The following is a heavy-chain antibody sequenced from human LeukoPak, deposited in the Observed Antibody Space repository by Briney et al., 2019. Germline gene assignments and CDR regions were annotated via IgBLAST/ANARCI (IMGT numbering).Heavy chain of an antibody. CDR3: ARQGGEDYYYYMDV. CDR1: GGSFSGYY. J-gene: IGHJ6*03. CDR2: INHSGST. V-gene: IGHV4-34*01. D-gene: IGHD3-10*01. Sequence: PSETLSLTCAVYGGSFSGYYWSWIRQPPGKGLEWIGEINHSGSTNYNPSLKSRVTISVDTSKNQFSLKLSSVTAADTAVYYCARQGGEDYYYYMDVWGKGTTVTVSS.